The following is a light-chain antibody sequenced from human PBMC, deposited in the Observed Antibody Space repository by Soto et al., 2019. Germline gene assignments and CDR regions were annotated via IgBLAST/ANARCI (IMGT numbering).Light chain of an antibody. CDR1: QDISSS. CDR2: AAS. J-gene: IGKJ5*01. V-gene: IGKV1-39*01. Sequence: DIQMTQSPSSLSASIGDRVTISCRASQDISSSLNWYQHKSGKAPKLLIYAASGLHSGVPSRFSGSGSGTDFTLTISSLQPEDFATYYCQQLNSYPFTFGQGTRLEIK. CDR3: QQLNSYPFT.